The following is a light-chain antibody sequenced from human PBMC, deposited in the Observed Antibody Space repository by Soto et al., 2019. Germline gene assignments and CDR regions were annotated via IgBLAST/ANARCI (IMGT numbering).Light chain of an antibody. CDR3: QQYNSYPLT. V-gene: IGKV1-5*01. CDR1: QSISSW. CDR2: DAS. J-gene: IGKJ4*01. Sequence: DIRMSQSPSTLSASVGDRVTITCRASQSISSWLAWYQQKPGKAPKLLIYDASSLESGVPSRFSGSGSGTEFTLTISSLQPDDFATYYCQQYNSYPLTFAGGTKVDIK.